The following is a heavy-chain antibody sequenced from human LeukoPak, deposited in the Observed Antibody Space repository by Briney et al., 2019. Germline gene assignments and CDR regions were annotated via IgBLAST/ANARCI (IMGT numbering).Heavy chain of an antibody. CDR2: IYYSGST. CDR1: GASISSSIYY. D-gene: IGHD2-8*01. Sequence: PSQTLSLTCTVSGASISSSIYYWGWIRQPRGKGLEWIGRIYYSGSTYYNPSLKSRVTISVDTSKNQFSLKLSSVTAADTAVYYCARQERYCSNGVCLKHFDYWGQGTLVTVSS. CDR3: ARQERYCSNGVCLKHFDY. J-gene: IGHJ4*02. V-gene: IGHV4-39*01.